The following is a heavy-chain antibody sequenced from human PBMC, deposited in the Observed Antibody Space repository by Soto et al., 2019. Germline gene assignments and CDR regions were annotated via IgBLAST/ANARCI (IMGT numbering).Heavy chain of an antibody. Sequence: PGGSLRLSCAASGFPFRIYAMSLVRQPPGKGLEWVATITGTGTSTYFADSVKGRFTISRDNSRNTLYLQLNSLREEDTAVYYCAKSQRPQWILTKYFDSWGQGALVTVSS. CDR3: AKSQRPQWILTKYFDS. V-gene: IGHV3-23*01. D-gene: IGHD5-18*01. CDR1: GFPFRIYA. CDR2: ITGTGTST. J-gene: IGHJ4*02.